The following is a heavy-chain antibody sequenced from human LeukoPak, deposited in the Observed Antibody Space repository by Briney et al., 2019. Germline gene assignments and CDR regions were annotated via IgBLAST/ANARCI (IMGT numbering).Heavy chain of an antibody. V-gene: IGHV1-46*01. Sequence: ASVKVSCKASGYTFTSYYMHWVRQAPGQGLEWMGIINPSGGSTSYAQKFQGRVTITADKSTSTAYMELSSLRSEDTAVYYCATDAPLRYFDWLLPTVGYWGQGTLVTVSS. D-gene: IGHD3-9*01. J-gene: IGHJ4*02. CDR3: ATDAPLRYFDWLLPTVGY. CDR2: INPSGGST. CDR1: GYTFTSYY.